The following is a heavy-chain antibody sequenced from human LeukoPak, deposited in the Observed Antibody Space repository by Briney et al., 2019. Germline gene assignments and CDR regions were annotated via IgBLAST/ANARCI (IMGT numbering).Heavy chain of an antibody. CDR1: GYNFATYW. Sequence: GESLKISCKGSGYNFATYWIGWVRQMPGKGLEWMGIIYPGDSDTRYSPSFQGQVTISADKSISTAYLQWSSLKASDTAMYYCARLYDSSGYQPYCFDYWGQGTLVTVSS. V-gene: IGHV5-51*01. CDR3: ARLYDSSGYQPYCFDY. J-gene: IGHJ4*02. D-gene: IGHD3-22*01. CDR2: IYPGDSDT.